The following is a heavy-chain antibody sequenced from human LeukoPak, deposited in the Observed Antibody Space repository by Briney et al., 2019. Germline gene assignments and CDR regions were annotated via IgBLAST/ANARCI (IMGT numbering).Heavy chain of an antibody. D-gene: IGHD3/OR15-3a*01. CDR3: ARQTGSGLFILP. J-gene: IGHJ4*02. CDR2: IYYTGNT. CDR1: GVSISSSYSY. V-gene: IGHV4-39*01. Sequence: SETLSLTCTVSGVSISSSYSYWGWIRQPPGMGLEWIGSIYYTGNTYYNASLKSQVSISIDTSKNQFSLKLTSVTAADTAVYYCARQTGSGLFILPGGQGTLVTVSS.